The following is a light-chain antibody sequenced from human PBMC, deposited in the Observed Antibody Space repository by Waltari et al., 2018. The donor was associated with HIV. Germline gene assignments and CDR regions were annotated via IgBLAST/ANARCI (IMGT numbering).Light chain of an antibody. Sequence: VVTQEPSLTVSPGGTVTPTCSSSTGAVTSSSFASWFQQRPGQAPRPLIYSADKRHSWTPDHFSGSLLGAKAALTLFGAQPEDEADYFCLLYYGGRQPTWVFGGGTKLTV. CDR3: LLYYGGRQPTWV. J-gene: IGLJ3*02. V-gene: IGLV7-43*01. CDR1: TGAVTSSSF. CDR2: SAD.